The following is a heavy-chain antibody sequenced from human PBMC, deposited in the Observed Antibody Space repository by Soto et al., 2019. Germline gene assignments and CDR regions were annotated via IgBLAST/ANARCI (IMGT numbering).Heavy chain of an antibody. CDR2: IIPIFGTA. CDR1: GGTFSSYA. CDR3: ASAPTTGNYYCYGMDV. V-gene: IGHV1-69*12. D-gene: IGHD4-17*01. Sequence: QVQLVQSGAEVKKPGSSVKVSCKASGGTFSSYAISWVRQAPGQGLEWMGGIIPIFGTANYAQKFQGRVTITADESTSTGDMEGGSVRSEDGAVYYCASAPTTGNYYCYGMDVGGQGTTVTVSS. J-gene: IGHJ6*02.